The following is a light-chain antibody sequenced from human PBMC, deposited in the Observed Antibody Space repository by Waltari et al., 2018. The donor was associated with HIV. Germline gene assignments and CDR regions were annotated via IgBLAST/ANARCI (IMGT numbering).Light chain of an antibody. CDR1: SSDVGDKYNY. CDR3: SSYRGISTSVV. V-gene: IGLV2-14*01. J-gene: IGLJ2*01. CDR2: EVS. Sequence: QSALTQPASVSGSPGQSITISCTGTSSDVGDKYNYVSWYQQHPGKAPKLLMYEVSNRPSGVSNRFSGAKAGNTASLTISGLQAEDEADYYCSSYRGISTSVVFGGGTKLTVL.